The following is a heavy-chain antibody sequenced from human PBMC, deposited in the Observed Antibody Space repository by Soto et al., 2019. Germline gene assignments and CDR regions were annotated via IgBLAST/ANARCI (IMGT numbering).Heavy chain of an antibody. V-gene: IGHV1-18*04. CDR3: ARGGSGSGFDY. J-gene: IGHJ4*02. CDR2: ISGNNGNT. CDR1: GYTFTTYD. Sequence: ASVKVSCKASGYTFTTYDISWVRQAPGQGLEWMGWISGNNGNTNYAQKLQGGVTMTRDTSTSTAYMDLRSPRSDDTAVYYCARGGSGSGFDYWGQGTLVTVSS. D-gene: IGHD3-10*01.